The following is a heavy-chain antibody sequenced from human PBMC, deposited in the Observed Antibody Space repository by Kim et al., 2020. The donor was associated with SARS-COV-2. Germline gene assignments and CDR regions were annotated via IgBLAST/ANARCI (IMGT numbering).Heavy chain of an antibody. CDR1: GYSISSGYY. D-gene: IGHD4-4*01. CDR2: IYQSGST. CDR3: TRGLQSDYYYYGMDV. J-gene: IGHJ6*02. Sequence: SETLSLTCTVSGYSISSGYYWGWVRQSPGKGLEWIASIYQSGSTYYNPSLRSRVNISVDTSRNQFSLKVRSVTAADTAMYYCTRGLQSDYYYYGMDVWGQGTTVTVSS. V-gene: IGHV4-38-2*02.